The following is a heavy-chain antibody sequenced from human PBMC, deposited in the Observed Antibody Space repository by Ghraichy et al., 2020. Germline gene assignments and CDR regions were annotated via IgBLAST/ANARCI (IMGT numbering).Heavy chain of an antibody. D-gene: IGHD4-17*01. J-gene: IGHJ2*01. CDR2: IYYSGST. CDR1: GGSISSSSYY. V-gene: IGHV4-39*01. CDR3: ARPGDYGATGATWYFDL. Sequence: SETLSLTCTVSGGSISSSSYYWGWIRQPPGKGLEWIGSIYYSGSTYYNPSLKSRVTISVDTSKNQFSLKLSSVTAADTAVYYCARPGDYGATGATWYFDLWGRGTLVTVSS.